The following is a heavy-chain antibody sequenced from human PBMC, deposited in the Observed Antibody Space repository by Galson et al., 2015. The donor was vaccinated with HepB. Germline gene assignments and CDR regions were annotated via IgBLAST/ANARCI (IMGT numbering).Heavy chain of an antibody. CDR3: VMFRTYYYDSTTYYFA. CDR1: GFSFGSYA. D-gene: IGHD3-22*01. J-gene: IGHJ5*02. Sequence: SLRLSCAASGFSFGSYAMGWVRQAPGKGLEWVSSISGSGDRTYYEDSVKGRFTISRDNSKNTLYLQMNSLRAEDTAVYYCVMFRTYYYDSTTYYFAWGQGTLVTVSS. CDR2: ISGSGDRT. V-gene: IGHV3-23*01.